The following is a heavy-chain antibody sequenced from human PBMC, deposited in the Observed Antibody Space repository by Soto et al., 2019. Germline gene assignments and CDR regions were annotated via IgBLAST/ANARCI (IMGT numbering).Heavy chain of an antibody. J-gene: IGHJ6*02. CDR2: INPSGGST. CDR3: ARDRLDCSGGSCYSYYYYYGMDV. D-gene: IGHD2-15*01. V-gene: IGHV1-46*01. Sequence: ASVKVSCKPSGYTFTSYYMHWVRQAPGQGLEWMGIINPSGGSTSYAQKFQGRVTMTRDTSTSTVYMELSSLRSEDTAVYYCARDRLDCSGGSCYSYYYYYGMDVWGQGTTVTVSS. CDR1: GYTFTSYY.